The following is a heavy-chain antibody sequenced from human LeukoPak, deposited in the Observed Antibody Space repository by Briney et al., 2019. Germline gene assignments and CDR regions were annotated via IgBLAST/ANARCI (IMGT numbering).Heavy chain of an antibody. CDR3: ARDRNMTTVDYYFDY. D-gene: IGHD4-23*01. CDR2: ISSSSSTI. J-gene: IGHJ4*02. CDR1: GFTFSSYS. Sequence: GGSLRLSCAASGFTFSSYSMNWVRQAPGKGLEWVSYISSSSSTIYYADSVKGRFTISRDNSKNTLYLQMNSLRAEDTAVYYCARDRNMTTVDYYFDYWGQGTLVTVSS. V-gene: IGHV3-48*01.